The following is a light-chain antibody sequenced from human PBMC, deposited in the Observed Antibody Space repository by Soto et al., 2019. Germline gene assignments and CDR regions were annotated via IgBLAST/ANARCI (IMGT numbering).Light chain of an antibody. J-gene: IGKJ1*01. Sequence: EIVMTQSPATLSLSPGERATLSCRASQSATVNLAWYHQKPGQAPRLLIYRASTRATGIPARFSGGGSGTEFTLTISSLQSEDFAVYICQQYNDWPPRWTFGQGTKVEIK. CDR2: RAS. CDR1: QSATVN. V-gene: IGKV3-15*01. CDR3: QQYNDWPPRWT.